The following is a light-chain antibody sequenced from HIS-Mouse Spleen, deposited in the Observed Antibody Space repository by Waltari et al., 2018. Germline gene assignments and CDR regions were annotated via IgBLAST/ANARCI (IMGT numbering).Light chain of an antibody. CDR1: ALPKKY. J-gene: IGLJ2*01. V-gene: IGLV3-10*01. CDR3: YSTDSSGNHRV. CDR2: EDS. Sequence: SYELTQPPSVSVSPGQTARITCSGDALPKKYASWYQQKSGQAPVLVIYEDSKRPSGIPERFSGSSSGTMATLTISGAQVEDEAGYYCYSTDSSGNHRVFGGGTKLTVL.